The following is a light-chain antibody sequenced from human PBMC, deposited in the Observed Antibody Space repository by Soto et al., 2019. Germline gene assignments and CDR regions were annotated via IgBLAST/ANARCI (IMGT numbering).Light chain of an antibody. CDR1: QGISNY. CDR2: DAS. J-gene: IGKJ1*01. Sequence: IQMTQSPSSLSASVGDRVTITCRASQGISNYLAWYQQKPGKVPKLLIHDASSLESGVPSRFSGSGSATEFSLTISSLESGDSGTYHCQQYATYAPSTFGQGTKVEIK. V-gene: IGKV1-13*02. CDR3: QQYATYAPST.